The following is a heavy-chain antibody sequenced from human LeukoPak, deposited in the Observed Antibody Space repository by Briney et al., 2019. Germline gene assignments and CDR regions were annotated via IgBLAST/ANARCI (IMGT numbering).Heavy chain of an antibody. J-gene: IGHJ6*03. Sequence: PSETLSLTCTVSGGSISSSSYYWGWVRQPPGKGLEWIGNIYYSGSTYYNPPLKSRVTMSVDTSKNQFSLKLSSVTAADTAVYYCARDADDFLHMDVWGKGTTVTVSS. CDR3: ARDADDFLHMDV. CDR2: IYYSGST. V-gene: IGHV4-39*07. D-gene: IGHD3-3*01. CDR1: GGSISSSSYY.